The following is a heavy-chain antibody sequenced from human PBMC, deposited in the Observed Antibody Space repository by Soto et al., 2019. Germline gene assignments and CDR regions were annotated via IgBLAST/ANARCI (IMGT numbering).Heavy chain of an antibody. Sequence: ASVKVSCKASGYTFTSYAMHWVRQAPGQRLEWMGWINAGNGNTKYSQKFQGRVTITRDTSASTAYMELSSLRSEDTAVYYCARVGTAVYYYGMDVWGQGTTVTV. CDR3: ARVGTAVYYYGMDV. J-gene: IGHJ6*02. CDR1: GYTFTSYA. D-gene: IGHD6-19*01. V-gene: IGHV1-3*01. CDR2: INAGNGNT.